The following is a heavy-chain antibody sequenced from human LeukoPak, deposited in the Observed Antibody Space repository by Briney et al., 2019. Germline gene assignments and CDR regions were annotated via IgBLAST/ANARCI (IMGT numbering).Heavy chain of an antibody. CDR1: GFTFSDYY. CDR3: ARVTMIWGPTG. CDR2: ISSGGNSI. V-gene: IGHV3-11*01. J-gene: IGHJ4*02. Sequence: GGSLRLSCEASGFTFSDYYMSWIRQAPGQGLEWVSYISSGGNSIYYAASVRGRFTISRDNAKNSLYLQMSSLRAEDTAVYYCARVTMIWGPTGWGQGTLVTVSS. D-gene: IGHD3-22*01.